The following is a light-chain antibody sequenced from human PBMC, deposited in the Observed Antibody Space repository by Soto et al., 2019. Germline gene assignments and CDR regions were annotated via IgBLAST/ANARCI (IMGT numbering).Light chain of an antibody. CDR1: SSDFGGYSY. V-gene: IGLV2-14*03. J-gene: IGLJ1*01. CDR2: DVS. Sequence: QSALTQPASVSGSPGQSITISCTGTSSDFGGYSYVSWYQQHPGKAPKLMLYDVSNRPSGVSNRFSGSKSGNTASLTISGLQAEDEADYYCSSYTSSSTLVFGTGTKLTVL. CDR3: SSYTSSSTLV.